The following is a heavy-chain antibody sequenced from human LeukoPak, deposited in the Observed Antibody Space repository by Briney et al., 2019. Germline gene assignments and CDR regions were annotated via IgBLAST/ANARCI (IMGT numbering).Heavy chain of an antibody. CDR2: IYPSDSDT. CDR3: ARLTYTPSGFDP. CDR1: GYSFTSYW. Sequence: GESLKISCKGSGYSFTSYWIGWVRQMPGKGLEWMGIIYPSDSDTRYSPSFEGQVTMSADKSISTAYLQWSSLEASDTAMYCCARLTYTPSGFDPWGQGTLVTVSS. J-gene: IGHJ5*02. V-gene: IGHV5-51*01. D-gene: IGHD5-18*01.